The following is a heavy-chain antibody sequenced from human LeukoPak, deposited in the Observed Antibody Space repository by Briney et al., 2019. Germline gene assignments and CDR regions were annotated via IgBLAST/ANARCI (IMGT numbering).Heavy chain of an antibody. D-gene: IGHD3-22*01. J-gene: IGHJ4*02. V-gene: IGHV7-4-1*02. CDR3: ARSYYFDSSAYYLFDY. CDR1: GYTFTSYA. CDR2: INTNTGNP. Sequence: ASVKVSCKASGYTFTSYAMNWVRQALGQGLEWMGWINTNTGNPTYAQGFTGRFVFSLDTSVSTAYLQISSLKAEDTAVYYCARSYYFDSSAYYLFDYWGQGTLVTVSS.